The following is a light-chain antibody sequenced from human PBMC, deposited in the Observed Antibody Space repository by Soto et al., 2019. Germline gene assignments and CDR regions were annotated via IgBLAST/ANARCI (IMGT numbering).Light chain of an antibody. J-gene: IGLJ1*01. CDR2: EVN. CDR1: RSDIGDSNF. Sequence: QSVLTLPASLSGSPGQSVTISCTGPRSDIGDSNFISWYQHSPGKAPRLLIYEVNNRPSGVSKRFSGSKAGNTASLTISGLLDDDDADYFCASFRSAAILVFGSGTEVTVL. V-gene: IGLV2-14*01. CDR3: ASFRSAAILV.